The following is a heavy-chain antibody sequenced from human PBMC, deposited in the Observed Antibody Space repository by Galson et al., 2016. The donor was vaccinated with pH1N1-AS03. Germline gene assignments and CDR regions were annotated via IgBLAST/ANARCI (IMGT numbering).Heavy chain of an antibody. J-gene: IGHJ3*02. CDR3: VGGTGSGHNSGFDI. V-gene: IGHV1-46*01. CDR2: INPSDGGT. D-gene: IGHD3-10*01. Sequence: SVKVSCKASGYTFTRYYMHWVRKAPGQGLEWMGIINPSDGGTSFAQKFQGRVNMTRDTSTSTVYMELSSLRSEDTAVYHCVGGTGSGHNSGFDIWGQGTMVTVSS. CDR1: GYTFTRYY.